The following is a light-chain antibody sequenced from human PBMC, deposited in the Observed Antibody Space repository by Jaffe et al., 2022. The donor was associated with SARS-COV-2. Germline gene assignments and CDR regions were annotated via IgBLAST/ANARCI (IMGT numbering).Light chain of an antibody. CDR2: EGS. Sequence: QSALTQPASASGSPGQSITISCTGTSSDVGNYNLVSWYQHHPGKAPKLMIYEGSKRPSGVSNRFSGSKSGNTASLTISGLQAEDEAHYYCCSYAGSSTVVFGGGTKLTVL. CDR3: CSYAGSSTVV. CDR1: SSDVGNYNL. J-gene: IGLJ2*01. V-gene: IGLV2-23*01.